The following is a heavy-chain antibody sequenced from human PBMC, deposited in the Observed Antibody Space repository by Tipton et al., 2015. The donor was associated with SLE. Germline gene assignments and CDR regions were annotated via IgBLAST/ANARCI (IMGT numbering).Heavy chain of an antibody. J-gene: IGHJ4*02. D-gene: IGHD4-17*01. CDR1: GGSISSYY. Sequence: TLSLTCTVSGGSISSYYWSWIRQPPGKGLEWIGSIYHSGSTYYNPSLKSRVTISVDTSKNQFSLKLSSVTAADTAVYYCARRGMTTVTYYFDYWGQGTLVTVSS. V-gene: IGHV4-59*04. CDR2: IYHSGST. CDR3: ARRGMTTVTYYFDY.